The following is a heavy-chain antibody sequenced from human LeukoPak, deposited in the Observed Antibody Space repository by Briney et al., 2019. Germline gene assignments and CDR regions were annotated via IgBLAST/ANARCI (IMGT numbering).Heavy chain of an antibody. CDR2: MNPNSGNT. CDR1: GYTFTSYG. Sequence: EASVKVSCKASGYTFTSYGITWVRQAPGQGLEWMGWMNPNSGNTGYAQKFQGRVTITRNTSISTAYMELSSLRSEDTAVYYCARVPYSSGWYFDYWGQGTLVTVSS. V-gene: IGHV1-8*03. J-gene: IGHJ4*02. CDR3: ARVPYSSGWYFDY. D-gene: IGHD6-19*01.